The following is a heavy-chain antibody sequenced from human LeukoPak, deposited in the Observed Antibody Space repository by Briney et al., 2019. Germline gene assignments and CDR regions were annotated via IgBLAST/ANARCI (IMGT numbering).Heavy chain of an antibody. CDR3: ARVIGGGDDPIRLDH. CDR2: INPNSGGT. D-gene: IGHD3-16*01. CDR1: GYTFTGYY. J-gene: IGHJ4*02. V-gene: IGHV1-2*02. Sequence: ASVKVSCKTSGYTFTGYYMHWVRQAPGQGLEWMGWINPNSGGTNYAQKSQGRVTMTRDTSISTAHLELSRLRSDDTAIYYCARVIGGGDDPIRLDHWGQGTLVTVSS.